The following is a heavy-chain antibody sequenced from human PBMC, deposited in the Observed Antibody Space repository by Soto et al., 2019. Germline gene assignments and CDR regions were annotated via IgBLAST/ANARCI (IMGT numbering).Heavy chain of an antibody. Sequence: SVKVSCKASGGTFSSYAISWVRQAPGQGLEWMGGIIPIFGTANYAQKFQGRVTITADESTSTAYMELSSLRSEDTAVYYCARAGGLKQWLVTQYYYYYYGMDVWCQGTTVTVSS. D-gene: IGHD6-19*01. V-gene: IGHV1-69*13. CDR3: ARAGGLKQWLVTQYYYYYYGMDV. CDR2: IIPIFGTA. CDR1: GGTFSSYA. J-gene: IGHJ6*02.